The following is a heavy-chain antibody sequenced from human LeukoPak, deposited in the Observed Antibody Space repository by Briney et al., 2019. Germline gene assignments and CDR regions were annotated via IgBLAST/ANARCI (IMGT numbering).Heavy chain of an antibody. V-gene: IGHV4-4*02. CDR3: ARDEAAGKAGGYDY. D-gene: IGHD6-13*01. CDR1: GGSISSSNW. CDR2: IYHSGST. Sequence: KPSGTLSLTCAVSGGSISSSNWWSWVRQPPGEGLEWIGEIYHSGSTNYNPSLKSRVTISVDKSKNQFSLKLSSVTAADTAVYYCARDEAAGKAGGYDYWGQGTLVTVSS. J-gene: IGHJ4*02.